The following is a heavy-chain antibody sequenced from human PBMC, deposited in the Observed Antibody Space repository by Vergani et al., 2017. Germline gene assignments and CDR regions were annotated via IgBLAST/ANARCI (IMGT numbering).Heavy chain of an antibody. CDR2: ISGSGGST. CDR1: GFTFSSYA. D-gene: IGHD1-26*01. V-gene: IGHV3-23*01. Sequence: EVQLLESGGGLVQPGGSLRLSCAASGFTFSSYAMSWVRQAPGKGLEWVSAISGSGGSTYYADSVKGRFTISRDNAKNSLYLKMNSLRAEDTAVYYCARVRRGGMGAFYYYYGMDVWGQGTTVTVSS. CDR3: ARVRRGGMGAFYYYYGMDV. J-gene: IGHJ6*02.